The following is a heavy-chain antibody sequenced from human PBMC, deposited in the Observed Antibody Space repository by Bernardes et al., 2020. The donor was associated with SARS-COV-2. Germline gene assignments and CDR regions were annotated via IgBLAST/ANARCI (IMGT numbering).Heavy chain of an antibody. D-gene: IGHD3-3*01. CDR3: AREGGTIFGVAN. CDR1: GGSISSSNW. V-gene: IGHV4-4*02. Sequence: SETLSLTCAVSGGSISSSNWWSCVRQPPGKGLEWIGEIYHSGSTNYNPSLKSRVTISVDKSKNQFSLKLSSVTAADTAVYYCAREGGTIFGVANWGQGTLVTVSS. CDR2: IYHSGST. J-gene: IGHJ4*02.